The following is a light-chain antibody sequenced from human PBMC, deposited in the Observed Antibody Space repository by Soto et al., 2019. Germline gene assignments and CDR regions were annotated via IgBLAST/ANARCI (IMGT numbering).Light chain of an antibody. Sequence: DVQMTQSPPTLSASAGDRVTITCRVSQSINNWLAWYQQKPGKAPKLLIYKASTLENGVPSRFSGSGSGTEFTLTIDCLQPDDFATYYCQHYNSYSEFSFGPGTKVDIK. V-gene: IGKV1-5*03. CDR3: QHYNSYSEFS. J-gene: IGKJ3*01. CDR1: QSINNW. CDR2: KAS.